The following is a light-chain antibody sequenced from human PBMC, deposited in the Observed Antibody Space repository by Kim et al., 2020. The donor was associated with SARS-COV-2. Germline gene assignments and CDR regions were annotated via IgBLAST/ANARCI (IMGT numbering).Light chain of an antibody. CDR3: CSYAGSYTYVV. J-gene: IGLJ2*01. CDR1: SSDVGGYNY. Sequence: QLFTISCTGTSSDVGGYNYVSLYQQHPGKAPTLIIYDVSKRPSGVPDRFSGSKSGNTASLTISGLQAEDEADYYCCSYAGSYTYVVFGGGTQLTVL. CDR2: DVS. V-gene: IGLV2-11*01.